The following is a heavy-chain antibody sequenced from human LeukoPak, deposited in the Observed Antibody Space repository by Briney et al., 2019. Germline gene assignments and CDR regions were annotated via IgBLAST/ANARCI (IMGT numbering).Heavy chain of an antibody. Sequence: ASVKVSCKASGGTFSSYAISWVRQAPGQGLEWMGGIIPIFGTANYAQKFQGRVTITADESTSTAYMELSSLRSEDTAVYYCARDAEWVTGKAREGPGYWGQGTLVTVSS. V-gene: IGHV1-69*13. CDR3: ARDAEWVTGKAREGPGY. D-gene: IGHD1-20*01. CDR1: GGTFSSYA. CDR2: IIPIFGTA. J-gene: IGHJ4*02.